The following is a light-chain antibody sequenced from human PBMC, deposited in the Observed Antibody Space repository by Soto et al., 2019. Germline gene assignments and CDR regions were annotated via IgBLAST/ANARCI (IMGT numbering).Light chain of an antibody. CDR3: QQYGSSPYT. CDR1: QSVSSSY. V-gene: IGKV3-20*01. CDR2: GAS. Sequence: EIVLTQSPGTLSLSPGERATLSCRASQSVSSSYLAWYQQKPGQAPKLLIYGASNRATGIPDRFSGSGSGTDFTVTISRLEPEYVAICYCQQYGSSPYTVGQGTKLEIK. J-gene: IGKJ2*01.